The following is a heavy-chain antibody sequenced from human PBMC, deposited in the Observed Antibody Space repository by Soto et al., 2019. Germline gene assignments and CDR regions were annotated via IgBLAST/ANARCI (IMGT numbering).Heavy chain of an antibody. J-gene: IGHJ4*02. CDR3: AKDAVGGDDGTWFDY. V-gene: IGHV3-23*01. Sequence: EVQLLESGGGLVQPGGSLRLSCAASGFTFSSYAMCCLRQAPGQGLEWVSAISGSGGSTYYADSVKCRFTISRDNPKNTLYPQMNSLRAEDTAVYSCAKDAVGGDDGTWFDYWGQGTLVTVSS. CDR1: GFTFSSYA. D-gene: IGHD3-10*01. CDR2: ISGSGGST.